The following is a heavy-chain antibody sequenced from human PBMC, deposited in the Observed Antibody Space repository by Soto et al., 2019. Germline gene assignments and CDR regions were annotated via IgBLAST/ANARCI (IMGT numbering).Heavy chain of an antibody. Sequence: QLQLQESGPGLVKPSETLALTCTVSGGSISSISYYWGWIRQPPGKGLEWIGSIKYSGHTFNNPSLKSRVTMSVDTSKNQFSLRLSSVTAAETAVYYCARVDIAVVPSTTFDYWGQGTLVTVSS. CDR1: GGSISSISYY. J-gene: IGHJ4*02. V-gene: IGHV4-39*01. CDR2: IKYSGHT. CDR3: ARVDIAVVPSTTFDY. D-gene: IGHD2-2*01.